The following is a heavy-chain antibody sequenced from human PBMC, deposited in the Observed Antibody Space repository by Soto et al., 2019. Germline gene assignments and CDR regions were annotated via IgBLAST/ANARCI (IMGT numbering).Heavy chain of an antibody. Sequence: PSETRSLTCTVSGVSVSSGSYYWSWIRQPPGKGLEWIGYIYYSGSTNYNPSLKSRVTISVDTSKNQFSLKLSSVTAADTAVYYCARVSGSYYYGMDVWGQGTTVTVSS. D-gene: IGHD1-26*01. V-gene: IGHV4-61*01. CDR3: ARVSGSYYYGMDV. CDR1: GVSVSSGSYY. J-gene: IGHJ6*02. CDR2: IYYSGST.